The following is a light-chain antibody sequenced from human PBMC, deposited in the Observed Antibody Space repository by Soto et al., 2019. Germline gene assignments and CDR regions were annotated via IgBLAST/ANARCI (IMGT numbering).Light chain of an antibody. V-gene: IGKV3-20*01. CDR2: GAS. J-gene: IGKJ5*01. Sequence: EIVVAPSPGILSLSPGERARLSCGASQSISSSFLAWYQQKPGQAPRLLIYGASSRATGIPDRFSGTGSETDFTLTISRLEPEDFAVYYCQQYDNSPITFGQGTRLEIK. CDR1: QSISSSF. CDR3: QQYDNSPIT.